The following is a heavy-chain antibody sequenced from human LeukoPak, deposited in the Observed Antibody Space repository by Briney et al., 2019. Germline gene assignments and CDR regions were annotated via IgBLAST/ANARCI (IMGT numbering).Heavy chain of an antibody. D-gene: IGHD3-22*01. CDR3: ARDGGRYGDSSGYSD. J-gene: IGHJ4*02. CDR1: GFTFSSYW. V-gene: IGHV3-74*01. CDR2: INSGGSST. Sequence: GGSLRLSCAVSGFTFSSYWMHWVRQAPGKGLVWVSRINSGGSSTSYADSVKGRFTISRDNAKNTLYLQMNSLRAEDTAVYYCARDGGRYGDSSGYSDWGQGTLVTVSS.